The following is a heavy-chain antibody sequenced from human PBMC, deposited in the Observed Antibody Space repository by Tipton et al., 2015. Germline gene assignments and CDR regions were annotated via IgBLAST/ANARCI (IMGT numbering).Heavy chain of an antibody. V-gene: IGHV1-18*01. D-gene: IGHD3/OR15-3a*01. Sequence: QLVQSGPEVKKPGASVKVSCKASGYTFTNYAFSWVRQAPGQGLEWMGWVSAHNGNTNYAQKFHGRVTMTTDTSTTTAYMDLRSLTSDDTAVYYCAAGSDWVYFFDFWGQGTLVTVSS. CDR2: VSAHNGNT. CDR3: AAGSDWVYFFDF. J-gene: IGHJ4*02. CDR1: GYTFTNYA.